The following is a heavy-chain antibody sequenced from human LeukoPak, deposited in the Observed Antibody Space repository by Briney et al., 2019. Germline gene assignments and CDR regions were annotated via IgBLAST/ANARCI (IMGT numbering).Heavy chain of an antibody. D-gene: IGHD6-13*01. V-gene: IGHV3-20*04. Sequence: GGSLRLSCTASGFTFDDHGMSWVRQVPGKGLEWVAGINWDGGSTGYGDSVKGRFTISRDNAKNSLYLQMSSLRAEDTALFYCAKDITAASGGVWFDPWGQGTLVTVSS. CDR1: GFTFDDHG. CDR2: INWDGGST. CDR3: AKDITAASGGVWFDP. J-gene: IGHJ5*02.